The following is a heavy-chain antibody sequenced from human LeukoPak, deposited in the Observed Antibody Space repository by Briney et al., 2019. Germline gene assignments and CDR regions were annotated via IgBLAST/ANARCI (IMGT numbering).Heavy chain of an antibody. Sequence: GGSLRLSCAASGFTFSSYGMHWVRQAPGKGLEWVAFIWYDGSNKYYADSVKGRFTISRDNAKNSLYLQMNSLRAEDTAVYYCARDRGNQRGYYYYYMDVWGKGTTVTVSS. CDR3: ARDRGNQRGYYYYYMDV. CDR1: GFTFSSYG. D-gene: IGHD1-14*01. V-gene: IGHV3-33*01. CDR2: IWYDGSNK. J-gene: IGHJ6*03.